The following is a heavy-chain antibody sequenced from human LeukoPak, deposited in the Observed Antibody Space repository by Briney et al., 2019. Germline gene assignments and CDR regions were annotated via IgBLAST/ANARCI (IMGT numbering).Heavy chain of an antibody. J-gene: IGHJ4*02. D-gene: IGHD6-19*01. CDR3: AKSWRQWLVQDYFDY. V-gene: IGHV3-23*01. CDR1: GFTFSSYA. Sequence: GGSLRLSCAASGFTFSSYAMSWVRQAQGQELEWVSAISGSGGSTYYADSVKGRLTISRDNSKNTLYLQMNSLRAEDTAVYYCAKSWRQWLVQDYFDYWGQGTLVTVSS. CDR2: ISGSGGST.